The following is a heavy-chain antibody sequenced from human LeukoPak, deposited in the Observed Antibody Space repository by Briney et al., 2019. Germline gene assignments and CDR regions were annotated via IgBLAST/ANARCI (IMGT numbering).Heavy chain of an antibody. J-gene: IGHJ4*02. CDR3: ARGTSLVVVTAIPFDY. CDR1: GYTFTSYY. Sequence: ASVKVSCKASGYTFTSYYMHWVRQAPGQGLEWMGIINPSGGSTSYAQKFQGRVTMTRDTSMSTVYMELSSLRSEDTAVYYCARGTSLVVVTAIPFDYWAREPWSPSPQ. CDR2: INPSGGST. V-gene: IGHV1-46*01. D-gene: IGHD2-21*02.